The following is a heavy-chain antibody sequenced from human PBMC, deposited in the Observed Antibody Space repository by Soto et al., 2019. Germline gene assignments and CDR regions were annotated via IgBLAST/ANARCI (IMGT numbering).Heavy chain of an antibody. CDR1: GYTFTSYA. V-gene: IGHV1-3*01. CDR3: AIGYSGYDTAWYYYGMVV. D-gene: IGHD5-12*01. J-gene: IGHJ6*02. CDR2: INAGNGNT. Sequence: ASVKVSCKASGYTFTSYAMHWVRQAPGQRLEWMGWINAGNGNTKYSQKFQGRVTITRDTSASTAYMELSSLRSEDTAVYYCAIGYSGYDTAWYYYGMVVWGQGTTVTVSS.